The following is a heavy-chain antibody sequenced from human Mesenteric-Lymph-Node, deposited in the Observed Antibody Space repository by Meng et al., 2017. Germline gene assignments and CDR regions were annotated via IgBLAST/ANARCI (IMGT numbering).Heavy chain of an antibody. CDR3: ARGGKTGGLGADDY. CDR1: GGTFSLYA. CDR2: IIPIFGTA. D-gene: IGHD7-27*01. V-gene: IGHV1-69*06. Sequence: QVARVDFGGEVNNPWSSVEASYNPSGGTFSLYAIVWVRQAPGQGLEWMGGIIPIFGTANYAQKFQGRVTITADKSTSTAYMELSSLRSEDTAVYYCARGGKTGGLGADDYWGQGTLVTVSS. J-gene: IGHJ4*02.